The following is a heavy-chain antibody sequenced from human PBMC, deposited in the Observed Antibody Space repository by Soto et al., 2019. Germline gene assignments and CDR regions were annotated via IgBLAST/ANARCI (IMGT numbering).Heavy chain of an antibody. J-gene: IGHJ4*02. V-gene: IGHV2-5*02. Sequence: QITLKESGPTLVKPTQTLTLTCTFSGFSLSTRGVGVGWIRQPPGKALEWLAIIYWDDDKRYSPSLKSRLTIPKDTSKNQVVLTRTNMDPVDTATYYCAHRGGGDRILDYWGQGTLVTVSS. CDR2: IYWDDDK. CDR1: GFSLSTRGVG. CDR3: AHRGGGDRILDY. D-gene: IGHD3-16*01.